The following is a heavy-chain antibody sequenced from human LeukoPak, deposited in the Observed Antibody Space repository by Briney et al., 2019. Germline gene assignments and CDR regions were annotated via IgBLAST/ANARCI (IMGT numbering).Heavy chain of an antibody. V-gene: IGHV1-2*02. Sequence: GASVKVSCKASGYTFTGYYMNWVRQAPGQGLEWMGWINPNSGRTNYAHNFQGRVTLTRDPSISTAYVELTGLTSNDTGVYYCARTREYSSTWFFPPFDPWGQGTLVTVSS. CDR1: GYTFTGYY. CDR2: INPNSGRT. D-gene: IGHD6-13*01. CDR3: ARTREYSSTWFFPPFDP. J-gene: IGHJ5*02.